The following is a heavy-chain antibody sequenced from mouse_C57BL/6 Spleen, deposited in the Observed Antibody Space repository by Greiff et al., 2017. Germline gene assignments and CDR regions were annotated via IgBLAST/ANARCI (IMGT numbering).Heavy chain of an antibody. J-gene: IGHJ1*03. D-gene: IGHD4-1*01. CDR1: GYTFTSYW. V-gene: IGHV1-69*01. CDR2: IDPSDSYT. Sequence: QVQLQQPGAELVMPGASVKLSCKASGYTFTSYWMHWVKQRPGQGLEWIGEIDPSDSYTNYNQKFKGKSTLTVDKSSSTAYMQLSSLTSEDSAVYYCALGPNWYFDVWGTGTTVTVSS. CDR3: ALGPNWYFDV.